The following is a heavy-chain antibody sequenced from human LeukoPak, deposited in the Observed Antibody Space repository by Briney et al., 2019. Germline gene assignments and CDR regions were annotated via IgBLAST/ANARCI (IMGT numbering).Heavy chain of an antibody. V-gene: IGHV3-30*02. J-gene: IGHJ3*02. CDR3: AKDLRITIFGVVFLHDAFDI. CDR1: GFTFSSYG. Sequence: PGGTLRLSCAASGFTFSSYGTHWVRQAPGKGLEWVAFIRYDGSNKYYADSVKGRFTISRDNSKNTLYLQMNSLRAEDTAVYYCAKDLRITIFGVVFLHDAFDIWGQGTMVTVSS. D-gene: IGHD3-3*01. CDR2: IRYDGSNK.